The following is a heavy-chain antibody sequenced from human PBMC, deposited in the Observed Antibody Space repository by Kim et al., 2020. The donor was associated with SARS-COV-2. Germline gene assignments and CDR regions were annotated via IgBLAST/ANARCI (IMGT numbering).Heavy chain of an antibody. CDR2: INPSGGST. CDR1: GYTFTSYY. V-gene: IGHV1-46*01. D-gene: IGHD4-17*01. J-gene: IGHJ4*02. Sequence: ASVKVSCKASGYTFTSYYMHWVRQAPGQGLEWMGIINPSGGSTSYAQKFQGRVTMTRDTSTSTVYMELSSLRSEDTAVYYCARDPDLTTVVKGSDYWGQGTLVTVSS. CDR3: ARDPDLTTVVKGSDY.